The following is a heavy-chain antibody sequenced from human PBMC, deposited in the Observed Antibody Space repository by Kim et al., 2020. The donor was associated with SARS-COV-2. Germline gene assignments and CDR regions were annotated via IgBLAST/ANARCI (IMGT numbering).Heavy chain of an antibody. J-gene: IGHJ3*02. D-gene: IGHD3-9*01. CDR3: ARVLLRYFDWSEREPEAFDI. CDR2: IYYSGST. Sequence: SETLSLTCTVSGGSISSSSYYWGWIRQPPGKGLEWIGSIYYSGSTYYNPSLKSRVTISVDTSKNQFSLKLSSVTAADTAVYYCARVLLRYFDWSEREPEAFDIWGQGTMVTVSS. V-gene: IGHV4-39*07. CDR1: GGSISSSSYY.